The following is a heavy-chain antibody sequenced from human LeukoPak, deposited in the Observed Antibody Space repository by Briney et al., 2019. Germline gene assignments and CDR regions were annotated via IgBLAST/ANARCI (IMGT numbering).Heavy chain of an antibody. CDR1: GYSFTSYW. CDR3: VRHNNYALDY. Sequence: GESLKISCEGSGYSFTSYWIGWARQMPGKGLEWMAIIFPGNSDTIYSPSFQGRVTISADKSISTAYLQWRGLKASDTAMYYCVRHNNYALDYWGQGTLVTVSS. D-gene: IGHD5-18*01. J-gene: IGHJ4*02. V-gene: IGHV5-51*01. CDR2: IFPGNSDT.